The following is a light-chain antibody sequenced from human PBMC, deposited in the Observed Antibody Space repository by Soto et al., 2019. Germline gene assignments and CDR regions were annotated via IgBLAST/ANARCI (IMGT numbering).Light chain of an antibody. CDR1: QSVSNSY. Sequence: EIVLTQSPGTVSLSPGERATLSCRASQSVSNSYLAWYQQKPGQAPKLLIYDASSSATGIPDRFSGSGSGTDFTLTISRLEPEDFAVYYCQQYGSSVLTFGGGTKVEIK. V-gene: IGKV3-20*01. CDR3: QQYGSSVLT. J-gene: IGKJ4*01. CDR2: DAS.